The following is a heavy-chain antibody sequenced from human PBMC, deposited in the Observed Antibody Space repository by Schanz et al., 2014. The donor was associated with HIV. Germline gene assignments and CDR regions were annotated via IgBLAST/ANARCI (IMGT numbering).Heavy chain of an antibody. Sequence: VQLVESGGGVVQPGRSLRLSCAASGLTLSSYGMSWVRQAPGKGLEWVSYISSSSNTINYADSVKGRFTISRDNTKSSLYLQMNSLRAEDTAVYYCARVKGAVDYWGQGTLVTVSS. CDR1: GLTLSSYG. V-gene: IGHV3-48*04. CDR3: ARVKGAVDY. CDR2: ISSSSNTI. J-gene: IGHJ4*02.